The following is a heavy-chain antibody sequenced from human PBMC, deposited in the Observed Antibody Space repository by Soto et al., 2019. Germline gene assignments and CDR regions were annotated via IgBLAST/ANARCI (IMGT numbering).Heavy chain of an antibody. CDR1: GFTISSYG. Sequence: QVQLVESRGGVVQPGRSLRLSCAAAGFTISSYGMHWVRQAPGKGLEWVAVISYDGSNKYYADSVKGRFTISRDNSKNTLYLQMNSLRAEDTAVYYCAKNYGDYAGPFDYWGQGTLVTVSS. CDR3: AKNYGDYAGPFDY. V-gene: IGHV3-30*18. CDR2: ISYDGSNK. J-gene: IGHJ4*02. D-gene: IGHD4-17*01.